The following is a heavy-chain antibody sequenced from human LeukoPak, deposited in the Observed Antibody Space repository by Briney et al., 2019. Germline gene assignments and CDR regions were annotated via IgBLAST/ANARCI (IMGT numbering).Heavy chain of an antibody. CDR1: GFSFRSYS. V-gene: IGHV3-21*01. J-gene: IGHJ3*02. CDR2: IGSSSSYI. CDR3: AKARLGATPLDAFDI. Sequence: GGSLRLSCAASGFSFRSYSMNWVRQAPGKGPEWVSSIGSSSSYIYYADSVKGRFTISRDNSKNTLYLQMNSLRAEDTAVYYCAKARLGATPLDAFDIWGQGTMVTVSS. D-gene: IGHD3-16*01.